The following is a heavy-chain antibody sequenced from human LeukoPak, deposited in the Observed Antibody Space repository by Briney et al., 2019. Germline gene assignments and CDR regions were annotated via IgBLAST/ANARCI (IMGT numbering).Heavy chain of an antibody. CDR1: GFTFSSYS. Sequence: GGSLRLSCAASGFTFSSYSMSWVRQAPGKGLEWVSSISSSSSYIYYADSVKGRFTISRDNAKNSLYLQMNSLRAEDTAVYYCARNAVAGHLDYWGQGTLVTVSS. V-gene: IGHV3-21*01. CDR2: ISSSSSYI. D-gene: IGHD6-19*01. CDR3: ARNAVAGHLDY. J-gene: IGHJ4*02.